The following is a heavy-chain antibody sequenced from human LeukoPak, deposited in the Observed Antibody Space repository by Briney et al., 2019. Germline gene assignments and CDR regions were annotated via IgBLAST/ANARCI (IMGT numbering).Heavy chain of an antibody. CDR3: ARVDRNSSGYRY. D-gene: IGHD6-13*01. Sequence: GGSLRLSCAASGFIVSSNYMSWVRQAPGKGLEWVSVIYSAGSTYYADSVEGRFTMSRDDSKNTVYLQMNSLRVEDTAVYYCARVDRNSSGYRYWGQGTLVTVSS. J-gene: IGHJ4*02. CDR2: IYSAGST. V-gene: IGHV3-53*01. CDR1: GFIVSSNY.